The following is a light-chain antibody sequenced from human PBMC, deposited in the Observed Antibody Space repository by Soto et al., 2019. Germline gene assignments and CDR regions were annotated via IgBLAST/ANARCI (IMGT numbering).Light chain of an antibody. Sequence: QSVLTQPPSVSAAPGQKVTISCSGSSSNIGKNYVSWYQHLPGTAPKVLIYDNNKRPSGIPDRFSGSKSGTSATLGITGLQTGDEADYYCGTWDSSLSAGVFGGGTKLTVL. J-gene: IGLJ2*01. CDR3: GTWDSSLSAGV. CDR1: SSNIGKNY. V-gene: IGLV1-51*01. CDR2: DNN.